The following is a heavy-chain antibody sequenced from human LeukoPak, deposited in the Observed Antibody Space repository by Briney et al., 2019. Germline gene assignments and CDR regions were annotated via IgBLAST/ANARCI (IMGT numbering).Heavy chain of an antibody. CDR3: VKDLQSGGDY. Sequence: GGSLTLSCSASGFSFSDYSMHWVRQAPGKGLQYVSAISPNGGSAYYADSVKGRFTISRDNSKNALYLQMSSLRDEDTAVYYCVKDLQSGGDYWGQGTLVTVSS. D-gene: IGHD1-26*01. CDR2: ISPNGGSA. CDR1: GFSFSDYS. J-gene: IGHJ4*02. V-gene: IGHV3-64D*09.